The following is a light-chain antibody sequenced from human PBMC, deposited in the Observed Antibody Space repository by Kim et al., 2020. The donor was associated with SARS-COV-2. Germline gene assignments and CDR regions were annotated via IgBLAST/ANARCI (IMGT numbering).Light chain of an antibody. V-gene: IGKV1-33*01. CDR1: QDINKF. CDR2: DAS. CDR3: QQYDYPPLT. Sequence: DIQMTQSPSSLSASVRDSVTINCQASQDINKFLNWYQQKPGKAPKLLIYDASNLETGVPSRFSGSGSGTDFALTIRSLQPEDVGTYYCQQYDYPPLTFGGGTKVDIK. J-gene: IGKJ4*01.